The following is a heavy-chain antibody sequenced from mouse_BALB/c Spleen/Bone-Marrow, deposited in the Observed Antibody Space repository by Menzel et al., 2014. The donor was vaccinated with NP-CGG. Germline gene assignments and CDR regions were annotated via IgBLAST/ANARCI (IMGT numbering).Heavy chain of an antibody. V-gene: IGHV3-6*02. CDR2: ISYDGSN. CDR1: GYSITGGYH. J-gene: IGHJ4*01. CDR3: AREAMDY. Sequence: VQLQQSGPGLVKPSQSLSVTCSVTGYSITGGYHWNWIRQFPGNKLERMGYISYDGSNDYNPSLKNRISITRDTSKNQFFLKLNSVTTEDTATYYCAREAMDYWGQGTSVTVSS.